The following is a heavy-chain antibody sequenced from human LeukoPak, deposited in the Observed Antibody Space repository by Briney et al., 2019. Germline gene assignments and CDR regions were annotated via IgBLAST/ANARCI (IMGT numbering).Heavy chain of an antibody. Sequence: PGGSLRLSCAASGFSFSSYWMHWVRQAPGKGLVWVSRIESDGSSTSYADSVKGRFTISRDNAANTLYLQMNSLRAEDTAVYYCARGSWSAAGTSIDYWGQGTLVTVSS. CDR1: GFSFSSYW. V-gene: IGHV3-74*01. CDR2: IESDGSST. CDR3: ARGSWSAAGTSIDY. D-gene: IGHD6-13*01. J-gene: IGHJ4*02.